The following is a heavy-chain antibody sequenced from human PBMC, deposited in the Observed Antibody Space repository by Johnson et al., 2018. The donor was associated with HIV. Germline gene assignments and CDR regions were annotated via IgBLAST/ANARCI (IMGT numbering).Heavy chain of an antibody. CDR3: ARANRGRNDAFDI. Sequence: MQLVESGGGVVQPGRSLRLSCAASGFTFSSYGIHWVRQAPGKGLEWVSVIGIAGDTYYPGSVKGRFTISRENAKNSLYLQMNSLRAGDTAEYYCARANRGRNDAFDIWGQGTMVTVSS. J-gene: IGHJ3*02. D-gene: IGHD2-15*01. V-gene: IGHV3-13*01. CDR1: GFTFSSYG. CDR2: IGIAGDT.